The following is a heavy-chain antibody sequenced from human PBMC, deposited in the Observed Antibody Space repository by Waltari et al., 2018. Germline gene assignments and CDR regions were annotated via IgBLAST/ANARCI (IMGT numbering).Heavy chain of an antibody. Sequence: QVQLVESGGGVVQPGRSRRLSCAASGFILSNYGMPWVRQAPGKGLEWVAVVYYDGSTKHYADSVKGRFTISRDNSKNTLNLEMNSLRAEDTAVYFCARCGRGVDSSASCLDHWGQGTLVTVSS. CDR3: ARCGRGVDSSASCLDH. CDR2: VYYDGSTK. V-gene: IGHV3-33*01. CDR1: GFILSNYG. D-gene: IGHD1-1*01. J-gene: IGHJ4*02.